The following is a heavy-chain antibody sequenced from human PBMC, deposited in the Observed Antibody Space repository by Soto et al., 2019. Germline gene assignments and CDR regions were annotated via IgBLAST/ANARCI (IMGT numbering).Heavy chain of an antibody. CDR1: GYTFTSYG. CDR3: ASRQFPTPNYYYYYMDV. CDR2: ISAYNGNT. D-gene: IGHD1-1*01. J-gene: IGHJ6*03. Sequence: ASVKVSCKASGYTFTSYGISWVRQAPGQGLEWMGWISAYNGNTNYAQKLQGRVTMTTDPSTSTAYMELRSLRSDDTAVYYCASRQFPTPNYYYYYMDVWGKGTTVTVSS. V-gene: IGHV1-18*01.